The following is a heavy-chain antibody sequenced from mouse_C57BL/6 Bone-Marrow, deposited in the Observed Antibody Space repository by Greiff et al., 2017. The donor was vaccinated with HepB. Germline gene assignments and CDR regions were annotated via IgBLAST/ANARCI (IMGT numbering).Heavy chain of an antibody. CDR1: GYTFTSYG. D-gene: IGHD1-1*01. CDR2: IYPRSGNT. J-gene: IGHJ1*03. V-gene: IGHV1-81*01. CDR3: ARSPLYYYGSSYWYFDV. Sequence: QVHVKQSGAELARPGASVKLSCKASGYTFTSYGISWVKQRTGQGLEWIGEIYPRSGNTYYNEKFKGKATLTADKSSSTAYMELRSLTSEDSAVYFCARSPLYYYGSSYWYFDVWGTGTTVTVSS.